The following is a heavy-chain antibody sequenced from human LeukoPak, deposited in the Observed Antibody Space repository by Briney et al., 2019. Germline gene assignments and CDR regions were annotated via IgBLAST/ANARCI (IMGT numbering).Heavy chain of an antibody. CDR2: IYYSGST. V-gene: IGHV4-59*08. CDR1: GGSISSYY. J-gene: IGHJ4*02. Sequence: SETLSLTCTVSGGSISSYYWSWIRRPPGKGLEWIGYIYYSGSTNYNPPLKSRVTISVDTSKNQFSLKLSSVTAADTAVYFCARLTFTFGGVIVSDPYYFDYWGQGTLVTVSS. CDR3: ARLTFTFGGVIVSDPYYFDY. D-gene: IGHD3-16*02.